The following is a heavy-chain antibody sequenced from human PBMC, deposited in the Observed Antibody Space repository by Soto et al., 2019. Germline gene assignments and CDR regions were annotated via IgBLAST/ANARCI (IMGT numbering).Heavy chain of an antibody. CDR2: ISSSSNYI. D-gene: IGHD3-16*01. J-gene: IGHJ4*02. CDR1: GFTFSSYS. CDR3: ARAGEYYYFDY. V-gene: IGHV3-21*01. Sequence: EVQLVESGRGLVKPGGSLRLSCAASGFTFSSYSMNWVRQAPGKGLEWVSSISSSSNYIYYADSVKGRFTISRDNAKNSLYLQMNSLRAEDTAVYYCARAGEYYYFDYWGQGTLVTVSS.